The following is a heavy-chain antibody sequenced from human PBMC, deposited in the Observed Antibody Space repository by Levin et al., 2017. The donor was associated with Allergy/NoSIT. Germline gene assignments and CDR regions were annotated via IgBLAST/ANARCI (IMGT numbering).Heavy chain of an antibody. J-gene: IGHJ4*02. CDR2: IIPIFGTA. V-gene: IGHV1-69*06. Sequence: SVKVSCKASGGTFSSYAISWVRQAPGQGLEWMGGIIPIFGTANYAQKFQGRVTITADKSTSTAYMELSSLRSEDTAVYYCARKGRGSGYLRNGAYFDYWGQGTLVTVSS. D-gene: IGHD3-3*01. CDR3: ARKGRGSGYLRNGAYFDY. CDR1: GGTFSSYA.